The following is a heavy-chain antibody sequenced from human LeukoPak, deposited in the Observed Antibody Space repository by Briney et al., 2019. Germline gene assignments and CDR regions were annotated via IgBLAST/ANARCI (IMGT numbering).Heavy chain of an antibody. CDR2: ISTSSSYT. V-gene: IGHV3-21*01. J-gene: IGHJ4*02. CDR3: ARDLGYGGNRPFDY. Sequence: GGSLRLSCTTSGFTFSSYAMHWVRQAPGKGLEWVSSISTSSSYTYYADSLKGRFTISRDNAKNSLYLQMNSLRAEDTAVYYCARDLGYGGNRPFDYWGQGTLVTVSS. CDR1: GFTFSSYA. D-gene: IGHD4-23*01.